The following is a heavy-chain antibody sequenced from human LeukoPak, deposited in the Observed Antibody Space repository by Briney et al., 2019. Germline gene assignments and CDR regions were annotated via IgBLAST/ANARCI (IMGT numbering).Heavy chain of an antibody. CDR3: AKDAPVNIVVVPAANS. D-gene: IGHD2-2*01. Sequence: GGSLRLSCAASGFTFSSYAMSWVRQAPGKGLEWVSAISGSGGSTYYADSVKGRSTISRDNSKNTLYLQMNSLRAEDTAVYYCAKDAPVNIVVVPAANSWGQGTLVTVSS. CDR1: GFTFSSYA. CDR2: ISGSGGST. V-gene: IGHV3-23*01. J-gene: IGHJ4*02.